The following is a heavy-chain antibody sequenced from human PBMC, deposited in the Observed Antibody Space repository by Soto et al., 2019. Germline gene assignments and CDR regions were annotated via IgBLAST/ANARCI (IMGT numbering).Heavy chain of an antibody. J-gene: IGHJ5*02. CDR3: ARLNSIAATVSWFDP. CDR1: GGSISSYY. D-gene: IGHD6-13*01. Sequence: QVQLQESGPGLVKPSETLSLTCTVSGGSISSYYWSWIRQPPGKGLEWIGYIYYSGSTNYNPSLPGRVTLSVDTSNTQFSLKLSSVTAADTAVYYCARLNSIAATVSWFDPWGQGTLVTVSS. CDR2: IYYSGST. V-gene: IGHV4-59*08.